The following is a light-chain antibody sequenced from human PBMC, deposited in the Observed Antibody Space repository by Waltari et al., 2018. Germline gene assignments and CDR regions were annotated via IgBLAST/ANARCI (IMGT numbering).Light chain of an antibody. CDR1: SLRTYY. Sequence: SSELSQDPAVSVALGQPVRITCQGDSLRTYYASWCRQQPGQSPVLLIYGKNNRPSGIPDRFSASSSGNTASLTITGARAEDEADYYCNTRDMSGDVVFGGGTKLTVL. CDR2: GKN. J-gene: IGLJ2*01. V-gene: IGLV3-19*01. CDR3: NTRDMSGDVV.